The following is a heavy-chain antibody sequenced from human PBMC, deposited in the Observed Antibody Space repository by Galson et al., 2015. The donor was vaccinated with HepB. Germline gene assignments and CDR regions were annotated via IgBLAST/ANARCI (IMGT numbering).Heavy chain of an antibody. CDR3: ARAGAALSDAFDI. Sequence: PALVKPTQTLTLTCTFSGFSLSTSGMRVSWIRQPPGKALEWLARIDWDDDKFYSTSLKTRLTISKDTSKNQVVLTMTNMDPVDTATYYCARAGAALSDAFDIWGQGTMVTVSS. CDR2: IDWDDDK. D-gene: IGHD7-27*01. J-gene: IGHJ3*02. V-gene: IGHV2-70*04. CDR1: GFSLSTSGMR.